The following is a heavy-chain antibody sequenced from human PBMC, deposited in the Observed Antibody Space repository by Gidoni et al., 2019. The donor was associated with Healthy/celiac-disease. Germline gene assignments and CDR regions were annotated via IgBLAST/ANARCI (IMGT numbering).Heavy chain of an antibody. CDR3: AYLSETTVTTSHGRLDAFDI. J-gene: IGHJ3*02. V-gene: IGHV1-8*01. CDR1: GYTFTSYY. Sequence: QVQLVPSGAEVKKPVASVKVSCKASGYTFTSYYINWVRQAKGQWIEWMGWMIPNSGNTGYAQKFQCRVTMTRNTSISTAYMELSSLRSEDTAVYYCAYLSETTVTTSHGRLDAFDIWGQGTMVTVSS. CDR2: MIPNSGNT. D-gene: IGHD4-17*01.